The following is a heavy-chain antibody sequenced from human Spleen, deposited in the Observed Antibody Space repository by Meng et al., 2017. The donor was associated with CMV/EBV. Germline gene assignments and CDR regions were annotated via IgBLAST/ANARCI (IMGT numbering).Heavy chain of an antibody. CDR1: GGTFSTYA. J-gene: IGHJ5*02. V-gene: IGHV1-69*01. D-gene: IGHD1-20*01. CDR2: IIPIFGTA. CDR3: ARSITGNWFDP. Sequence: QVQLVQWGAGVKKPGSSVKVSCKAYGGTFSTYAISWVRQAPGQGLEWMGGIIPIFGTANYPQKFQGIVTITADESTRTAYMELSSLRSEDTAVYYCARSITGNWFDPWGQGTLVTVSS.